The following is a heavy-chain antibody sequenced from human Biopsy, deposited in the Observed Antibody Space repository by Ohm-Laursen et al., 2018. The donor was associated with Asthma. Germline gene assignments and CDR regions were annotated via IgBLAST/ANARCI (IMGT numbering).Heavy chain of an antibody. CDR3: ARGPEWSGLDI. V-gene: IGHV4-34*01. J-gene: IGHJ6*02. D-gene: IGHD3-3*01. CDR1: GLSSSAYY. Sequence: GTLSLTWSMYGLSSSAYYWTWIRQTPGKGLEWIGESDHRGNTNTNATLKGRVTISKAKSANEFSLKMKSVTAADTAIYYCARGPEWSGLDIWGQGTTVTVSS. CDR2: SDHRGNT.